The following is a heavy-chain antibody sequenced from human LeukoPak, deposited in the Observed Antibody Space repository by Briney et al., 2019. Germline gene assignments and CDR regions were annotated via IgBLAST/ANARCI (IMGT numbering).Heavy chain of an antibody. CDR2: INHDGSST. CDR3: AKDQRPAVAGTLDY. Sequence: PGGSLRLSCATSGFTFTTFWMHWVRQAPGKGLVWVSRINHDGSSTNYADSVKGRFTISRDNSKNTLYLQMNSLRAEDTAVYYCAKDQRPAVAGTLDYWGQGTLVTVSS. V-gene: IGHV3-74*01. D-gene: IGHD6-19*01. J-gene: IGHJ4*02. CDR1: GFTFTTFW.